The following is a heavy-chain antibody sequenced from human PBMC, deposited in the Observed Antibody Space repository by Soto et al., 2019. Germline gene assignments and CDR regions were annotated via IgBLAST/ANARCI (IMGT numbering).Heavy chain of an antibody. D-gene: IGHD5-12*01. V-gene: IGHV3-23*01. J-gene: IGHJ4*02. CDR2: ISVSGGST. CDR3: AKDLSHATGIVATTATFDY. CDR1: GFTFSSYA. Sequence: GGSLRLSCAASGFTFSSYAMSWVRQAPGKGLEWVSAISVSGGSTYYADSLKDRLTISRDNSKNTLYLQMNSLRAEDTAVYYCAKDLSHATGIVATTATFDYWGQGTLVTVSS.